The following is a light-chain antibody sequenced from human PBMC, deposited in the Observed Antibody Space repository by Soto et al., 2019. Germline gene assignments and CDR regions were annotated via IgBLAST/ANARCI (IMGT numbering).Light chain of an antibody. V-gene: IGKV1-5*01. Sequence: DIQMTQSPSTLSASVGDRVTITCRASQSISSWFAWYQQKPGKAPKVLIYDASSFESGVPSRFSGSGSGTEFSPTISSLQPYAFATYYCQQYKHYWRFRQGTRVEIK. CDR2: DAS. J-gene: IGKJ1*01. CDR1: QSISSW. CDR3: QQYKHYWR.